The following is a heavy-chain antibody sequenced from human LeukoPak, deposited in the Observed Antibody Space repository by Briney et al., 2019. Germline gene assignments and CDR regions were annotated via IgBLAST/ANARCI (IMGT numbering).Heavy chain of an antibody. CDR1: GASISNSAYY. CDR3: ARGGYSSSWYF. Sequence: SETLSLSCTVSGASISNSAYYWLWIRQPPGEGLECIGTVHYSGSTFYNPSLKSRVTISVDTSKNQFSLKLSSVTAADTAVYYCARGGYSSSWYFWGQGTLVTVSS. V-gene: IGHV4-39*07. D-gene: IGHD6-13*01. CDR2: VHYSGST. J-gene: IGHJ4*02.